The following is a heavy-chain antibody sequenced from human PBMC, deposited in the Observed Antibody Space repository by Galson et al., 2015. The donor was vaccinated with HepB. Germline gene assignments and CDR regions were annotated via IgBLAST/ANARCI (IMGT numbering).Heavy chain of an antibody. D-gene: IGHD2/OR15-2a*01. CDR1: GFTFSSYW. Sequence: SLRLSCAASGFTFSSYWMSWIRQAPGKGLEWVANMEQDGSKKYYVDSVKGRFTISRDNAKNSLYLQMNSLRAEDTAVYYCARESMAAYYFDYWGQGTLVTVSP. J-gene: IGHJ4*02. CDR3: ARESMAAYYFDY. CDR2: MEQDGSKK. V-gene: IGHV3-7*03.